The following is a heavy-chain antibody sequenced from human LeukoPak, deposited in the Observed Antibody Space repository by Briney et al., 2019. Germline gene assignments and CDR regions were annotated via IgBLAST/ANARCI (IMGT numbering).Heavy chain of an antibody. CDR1: GFTFSSYT. J-gene: IGHJ5*02. V-gene: IGHV3-21*01. D-gene: IGHD4-11*01. CDR2: ITGRSRYV. Sequence: GGSLRLSCAASGFTFSSYTMNWVRQAPGKGLEWVSSITGRSRYVYYADSVRGRFTISRDNAKNSLYLQMNSLRAEDTAVYYCAKDLTVTSTCYFDAWGQGTLVTVSS. CDR3: AKDLTVTSTCYFDA.